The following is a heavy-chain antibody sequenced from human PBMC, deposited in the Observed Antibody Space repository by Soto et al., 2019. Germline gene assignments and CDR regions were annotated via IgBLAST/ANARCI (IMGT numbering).Heavy chain of an antibody. CDR3: ARSHYHDFWSGYFDY. CDR2: IYYSGST. CDR1: GGSISSYY. Sequence: SETLSLTCTVSGGSISSYYWSWIRQPPGKGLEWIGYIYYSGSTNYNPSLKSRVTISVDTSKNQFSLKLSSVTAADTAVYYCARSHYHDFWSGYFDYWGQGTLATV. V-gene: IGHV4-59*01. J-gene: IGHJ4*02. D-gene: IGHD3-3*01.